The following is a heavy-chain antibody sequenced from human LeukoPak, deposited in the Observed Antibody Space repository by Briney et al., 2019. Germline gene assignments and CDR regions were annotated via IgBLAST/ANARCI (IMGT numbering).Heavy chain of an antibody. J-gene: IGHJ3*02. V-gene: IGHV4-38-2*01. CDR1: GYSITSGHY. CDR2: VYHGGST. CDR3: ARVRWGSYYSPRVHDAFDI. D-gene: IGHD1-26*01. Sequence: SETLSLTCAVSGYSITSGHYWGWIRQPPGKGLECIGTVYHGGSTHYSPSLQSRVTISVDTSKNQFSLKLSSVTAADTAVYYCARVRWGSYYSPRVHDAFDIWGQGTMVTVSS.